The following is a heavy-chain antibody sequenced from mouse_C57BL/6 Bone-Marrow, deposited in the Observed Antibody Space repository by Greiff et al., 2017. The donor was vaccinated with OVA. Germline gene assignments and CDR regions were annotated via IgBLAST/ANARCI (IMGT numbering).Heavy chain of an antibody. V-gene: IGHV2-9-1*01. CDR2: IWTGGGT. CDR1: GFSLTSYA. J-gene: IGHJ4*01. Sequence: VKVVESGPGLVAPSQSLSITCTVSGFSLTSYAISWVRQPPGKGLGWLGVIWTGGGTNYNSALKSRLSISKDNSKSQVFLKMNSLQTDDTARYYCARAGTTVVAPYYAMDYWGQGTSVTVSS. D-gene: IGHD1-1*01. CDR3: ARAGTTVVAPYYAMDY.